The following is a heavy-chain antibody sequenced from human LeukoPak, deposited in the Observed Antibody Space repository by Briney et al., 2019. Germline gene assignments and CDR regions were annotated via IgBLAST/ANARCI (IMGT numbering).Heavy chain of an antibody. CDR3: AKDTRAAAGTGNNWSDP. CDR1: GFTFSSYG. D-gene: IGHD6-13*01. J-gene: IGHJ5*02. V-gene: IGHV3-30*02. Sequence: GGSLRLSCAASGFTFSSYGMHWVRQAPGKGLEWVAFIRYDGSNKYYADSVKGRFTISRDNSKNTLYLQMNSLRAEDTAVYYCAKDTRAAAGTGNNWSDPWGQGTLVTVSS. CDR2: IRYDGSNK.